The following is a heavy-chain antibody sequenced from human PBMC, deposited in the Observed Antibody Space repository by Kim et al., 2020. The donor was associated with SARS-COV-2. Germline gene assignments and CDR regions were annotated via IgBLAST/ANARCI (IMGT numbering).Heavy chain of an antibody. CDR3: ARVQLWDDAFDI. V-gene: IGHV1-2*02. J-gene: IGHJ3*02. D-gene: IGHD5-18*01. Sequence: NDAQKFQGRVPMTRDTSISTAYMELSRLRSDDTAVYYCARVQLWDDAFDIWGQGTMVTVSS.